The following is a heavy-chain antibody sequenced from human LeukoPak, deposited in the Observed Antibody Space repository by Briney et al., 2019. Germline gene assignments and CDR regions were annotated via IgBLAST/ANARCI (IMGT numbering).Heavy chain of an antibody. CDR1: GFTVGSNT. CDR2: IYSGGST. Sequence: GGSLRLSCAASGFTVGSNTMSWVRQAPGKGLEWVSIIYSGGSTSYADSVKGRFTISRDNSKNTLYLQMNSLRAEDTAVYYSSLEGSSWYRYFRHWGQGTLVTVS. V-gene: IGHV3-53*01. J-gene: IGHJ1*01. CDR3: SLEGSSWYRYFRH. D-gene: IGHD6-13*01.